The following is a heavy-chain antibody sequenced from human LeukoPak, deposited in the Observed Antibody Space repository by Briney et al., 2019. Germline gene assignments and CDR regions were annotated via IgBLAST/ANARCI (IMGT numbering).Heavy chain of an antibody. CDR2: ISGSGGST. V-gene: IGHV3-23*01. J-gene: IGHJ6*03. Sequence: PGGSLRLSCAASGFTFSSYAMSWVRQAPGKGLEWVSAISGSGGSTYYADSVKGRFTISRDNSKNTLYLQMNSLRAEDTAVYYCAKVTATIKGSYYYYMDVWGKGTTVTFSS. D-gene: IGHD5-24*01. CDR1: GFTFSSYA. CDR3: AKVTATIKGSYYYYMDV.